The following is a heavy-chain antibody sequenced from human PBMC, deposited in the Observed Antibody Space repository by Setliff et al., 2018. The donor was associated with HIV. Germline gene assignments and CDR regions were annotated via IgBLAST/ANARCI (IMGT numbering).Heavy chain of an antibody. D-gene: IGHD3-3*01. Sequence: PSETLSLTCTVPGGSISSGGYYWSWIRQPAGKGLEWIGRISASGTTNYNPSLKSRVTISVDTSKNQFSLKLSSVTAADTAVYYCARSPLWSGYEGEAFDIWGQGTMVTVSS. CDR1: GGSISSGGYY. CDR3: ARSPLWSGYEGEAFDI. CDR2: ISASGTT. V-gene: IGHV4-61*02. J-gene: IGHJ3*02.